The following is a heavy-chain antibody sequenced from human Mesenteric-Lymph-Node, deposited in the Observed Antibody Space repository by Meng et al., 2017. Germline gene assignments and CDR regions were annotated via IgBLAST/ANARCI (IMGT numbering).Heavy chain of an antibody. CDR2: INPNSGGT. J-gene: IGHJ4*02. V-gene: IGHV1-2*02. CDR1: GYTFTGYY. CDR3: AREGTDDSSGYYFLVFDY. Sequence: ASVKVSCKASGYTFTGYYMHWVRQAPGQGLEWMGWINPNSGGTNYAQKFQGRVTMTRDTSISTAYMELSRLRSDDTAVYYCAREGTDDSSGYYFLVFDYWGQGTLVTVSS. D-gene: IGHD3-22*01.